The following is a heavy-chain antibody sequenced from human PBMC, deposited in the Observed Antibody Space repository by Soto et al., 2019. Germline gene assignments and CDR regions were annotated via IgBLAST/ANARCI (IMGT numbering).Heavy chain of an antibody. CDR1: RASCTVTS. V-gene: IGHV4-30-2*06. Sequence: TLSLTCAVYRASCTVTSWTCIRKSAGRGLDWVCXIYHTGTTSYNPYIRRRVTISFDSSNNQVYLILTSATAADTAVYYCMTTETSEAGQYYGVDVWGQGTTVTVS. D-gene: IGHD4-17*01. CDR3: MTTETSEAGQYYGVDV. J-gene: IGHJ6*02. CDR2: IYHTGTT.